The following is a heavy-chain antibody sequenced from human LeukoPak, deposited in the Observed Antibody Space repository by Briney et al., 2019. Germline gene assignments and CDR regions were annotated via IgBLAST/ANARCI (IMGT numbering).Heavy chain of an antibody. Sequence: SETLSLTCTVFSGSISSYYWSWIRQPAGKGLEWIGHIFTSGNTNYNPSLKSRVTMSVDTSKNQFSLKLSPVTAADTAVYYCARAYYGSGSYYNVAWFDPWGQGTLVTVSS. J-gene: IGHJ5*02. CDR2: IFTSGNT. CDR1: SGSISSYY. D-gene: IGHD3-10*01. V-gene: IGHV4-4*07. CDR3: ARAYYGSGSYYNVAWFDP.